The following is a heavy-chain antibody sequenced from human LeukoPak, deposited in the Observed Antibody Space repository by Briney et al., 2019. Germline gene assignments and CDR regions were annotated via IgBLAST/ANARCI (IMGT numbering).Heavy chain of an antibody. CDR1: GFSFSSYE. CDR3: ASMLLGGSGWYDY. CDR2: ISSSSSYI. V-gene: IGHV3-21*01. J-gene: IGHJ4*02. D-gene: IGHD6-19*01. Sequence: GSLRLSCAASGFSFSSYEMNWVRQAPGKGLEWVSSISSSSSYIYYADSVKGRFTISRDNAKNSLYLQMNSLRAEDTAVYFCASMLLGGSGWYDYWGQGTLVTVSS.